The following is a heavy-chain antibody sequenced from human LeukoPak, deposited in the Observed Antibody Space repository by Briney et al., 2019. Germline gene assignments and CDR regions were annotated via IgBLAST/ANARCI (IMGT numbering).Heavy chain of an antibody. CDR3: ARLALWFGESNYFDY. CDR2: ISSSGSTI. CDR1: GFTFSDYY. D-gene: IGHD3-10*01. J-gene: IGHJ4*02. V-gene: IGHV3-11*01. Sequence: GGSLRLSCAASGFTFSDYYMSWIRQAPGKGLGWVSYISSSGSTIYYADSVKGRFTISRDNAKNSLYLQMNSLRAEDTAVYYCARLALWFGESNYFDYWGQGTLVTVSS.